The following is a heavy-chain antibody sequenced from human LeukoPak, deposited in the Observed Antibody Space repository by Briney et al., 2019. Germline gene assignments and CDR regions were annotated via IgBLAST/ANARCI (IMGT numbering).Heavy chain of an antibody. D-gene: IGHD3-22*01. J-gene: IGHJ6*03. CDR3: ARHYDLYYYTDV. Sequence: PSQTLSLTCTGSSGSISTGGYYWSWIRQHPGKGLEWIGYISYSGTTYYNPSLKSRVTLSVDTSNNQFSLRLSSVTAADTALYYCARHYDLYYYTDVWGKGTTVTVSS. CDR1: SGSISTGGYY. CDR2: ISYSGTT. V-gene: IGHV4-31*03.